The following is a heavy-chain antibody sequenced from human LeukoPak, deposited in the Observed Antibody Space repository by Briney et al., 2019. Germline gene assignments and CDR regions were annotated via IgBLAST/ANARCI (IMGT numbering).Heavy chain of an antibody. CDR3: AREVGSGWNYFDL. CDR1: GFTFSSFN. D-gene: IGHD6-19*01. CDR2: ISSRQNDV. Sequence: PGGSLRLSCAASGFTFSSFNMNWVLQTPGKGLEWVSSISSRQNDVQYADSLEGRFTISRDNAKNSLYLQMNTLRAEDTAVYFCAREVGSGWNYFDLWGQGTLVTVSS. J-gene: IGHJ4*02. V-gene: IGHV3-21*01.